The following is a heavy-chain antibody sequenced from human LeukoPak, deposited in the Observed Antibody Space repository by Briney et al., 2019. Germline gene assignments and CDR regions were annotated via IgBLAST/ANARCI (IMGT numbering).Heavy chain of an antibody. Sequence: GGSLRLSCAASGFTFSSYSMNWVHQAPGEGLEWVSSIGGSSSSIYYADSVKGRFTISRDNAKNSLYLQMNSLRAEDTAVYYCAREVGEAFDIWGQGTMVTVSS. CDR2: IGGSSSSI. D-gene: IGHD3-16*01. CDR1: GFTFSSYS. J-gene: IGHJ3*02. V-gene: IGHV3-21*01. CDR3: AREVGEAFDI.